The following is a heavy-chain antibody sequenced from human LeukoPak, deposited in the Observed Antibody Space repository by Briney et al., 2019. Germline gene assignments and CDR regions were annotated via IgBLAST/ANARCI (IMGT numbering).Heavy chain of an antibody. CDR1: GYIFSNYG. J-gene: IGHJ5*02. Sequence: ASVKVSCKASGYIFSNYGINWVRQAPGQGLEWMGWIGGYNANTNYAQKLQGRVTLTTDTSTGTAYMELRSLRSDDTAVYYCARDGDSSWYFNWFDPWGQGTLVTVSS. V-gene: IGHV1-18*01. CDR3: ARDGDSSWYFNWFDP. CDR2: IGGYNANT. D-gene: IGHD6-13*01.